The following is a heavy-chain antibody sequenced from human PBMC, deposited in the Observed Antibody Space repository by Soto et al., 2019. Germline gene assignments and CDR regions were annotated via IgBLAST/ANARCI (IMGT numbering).Heavy chain of an antibody. Sequence: QVQLVESGGGVVQPGRSLRLSCAASGFTFSNHGMHWVRQAPGKGLEWVAVISKDGSNKYYADSVRGRFTISRDNSKNTLYLQMNSLRSEDTAVYYCARNLPGAGDYFDYWGQGTLVTVS. J-gene: IGHJ4*02. V-gene: IGHV3-30*03. D-gene: IGHD6-13*01. CDR3: ARNLPGAGDYFDY. CDR1: GFTFSNHG. CDR2: ISKDGSNK.